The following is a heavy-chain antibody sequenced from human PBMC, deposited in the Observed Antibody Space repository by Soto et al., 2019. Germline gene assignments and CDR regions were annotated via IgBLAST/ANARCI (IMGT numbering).Heavy chain of an antibody. D-gene: IGHD1-1*01. Sequence: QLQLQESGSGLVKPSQTLSLTCAVSGGSISSGGYCWTWIRQPPGKGLEWIGYIYHDGSTNYNPSLKGRITISVDGSKNQFSLRLTSVTAADTAVCFCVRDRNRNVGGGRAFDIWGQGTLVTVSS. J-gene: IGHJ3*02. V-gene: IGHV4-30-2*01. CDR1: GGSISSGGYC. CDR3: VRDRNRNVGGGRAFDI. CDR2: IYHDGST.